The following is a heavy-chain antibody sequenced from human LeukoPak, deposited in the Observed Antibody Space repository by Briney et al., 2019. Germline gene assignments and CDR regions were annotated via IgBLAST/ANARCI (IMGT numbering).Heavy chain of an antibody. CDR3: ARGSLDYGDSIKLSRKAYDS. V-gene: IGHV3-30*03. D-gene: IGHD4-17*01. CDR1: GFTFSNYG. Sequence: QSGGSLRLSCSASGFTFSNYGMHWVRQAPGEGLEWVAVISYDGTNKYYVDSVKGRFTISRDNSKNTLYLQMNSLKTEDTAVYYCARGSLDYGDSIKLSRKAYDSWGQGTLVTVSS. CDR2: ISYDGTNK. J-gene: IGHJ4*02.